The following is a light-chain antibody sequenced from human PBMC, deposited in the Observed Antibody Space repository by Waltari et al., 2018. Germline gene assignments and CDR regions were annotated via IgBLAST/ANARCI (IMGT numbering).Light chain of an antibody. J-gene: IGLJ3*02. Sequence: QLVLTQSPSASASLGASVKLTCTLSSGHSSNIIAWHQQQPEKGPRYLMKVNSDGSHSKGDGIPDRFSGSSSGAARYLTIARLQSEDEADYYCQTGGHGTWVFGGGTKLTVL. CDR3: QTGGHGTWV. V-gene: IGLV4-69*01. CDR2: VNSDGSH. CDR1: SGHSSNI.